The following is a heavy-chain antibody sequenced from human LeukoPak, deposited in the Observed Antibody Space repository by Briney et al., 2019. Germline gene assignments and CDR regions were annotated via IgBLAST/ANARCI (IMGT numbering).Heavy chain of an antibody. CDR3: ARDLDGYAIDY. CDR1: GFTFSSYG. Sequence: GGSLRLSCAASGFTFSSYGMHWVRQAPGKGLEWVAVIWYDGSNKYYADSVKGRFTISRDNSKNTLYLRMNSLRAEDTAVYYCARDLDGYAIDYWGQGTLVTVSS. V-gene: IGHV3-33*01. CDR2: IWYDGSNK. J-gene: IGHJ4*02. D-gene: IGHD5-24*01.